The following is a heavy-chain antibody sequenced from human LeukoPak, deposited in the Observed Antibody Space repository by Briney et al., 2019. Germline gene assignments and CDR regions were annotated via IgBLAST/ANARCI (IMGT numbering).Heavy chain of an antibody. J-gene: IGHJ4*02. Sequence: GGSLRLSCVASGFTFNTHSMNWVRQAPGKGLEWISSISSSSSYTYYADSVKGRFTISRDNAKNSLYLQMNSLRAEDTAVYYCARRLDYWGQGTLVTVSS. CDR1: GFTFNTHS. V-gene: IGHV3-21*01. CDR2: ISSSSSYT. CDR3: ARRLDY.